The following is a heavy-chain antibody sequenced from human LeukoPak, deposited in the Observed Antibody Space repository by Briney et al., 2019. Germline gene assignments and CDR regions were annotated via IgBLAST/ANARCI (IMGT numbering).Heavy chain of an antibody. J-gene: IGHJ1*01. D-gene: IGHD6-6*01. V-gene: IGHV3-30*18. CDR3: AKDPTSIAARLGYFQH. CDR2: ISYDGSNK. CDR1: GFTFSRNG. Sequence: GRSLRLSCAASGFTFSRNGMHWVRQAPGKGLEWVALISYDGSNKYYADSVKGRFTISRDNSKNTLYLQMNSLRAEDTAVYYCAKDPTSIAARLGYFQHWGQGTLVTVSS.